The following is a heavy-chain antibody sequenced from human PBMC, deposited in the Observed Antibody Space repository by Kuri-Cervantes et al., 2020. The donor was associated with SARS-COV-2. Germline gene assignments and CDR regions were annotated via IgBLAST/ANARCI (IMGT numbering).Heavy chain of an antibody. Sequence: ASVKVSCKASGYTFTGYYMQWVRQAPGQGLEWMGWINPNSGGTNYAQKFQGRVTMTRDTSTSTVYMELSSLRSEDTAVYYCARVVVVLGSDAFDIWGQGTMVTVSS. CDR3: ARVVVVLGSDAFDI. V-gene: IGHV1-2*02. D-gene: IGHD2-15*01. CDR2: INPNSGGT. J-gene: IGHJ3*02. CDR1: GYTFTGYY.